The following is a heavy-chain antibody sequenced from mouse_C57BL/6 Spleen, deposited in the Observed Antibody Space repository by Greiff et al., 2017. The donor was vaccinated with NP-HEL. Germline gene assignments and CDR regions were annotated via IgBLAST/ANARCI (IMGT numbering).Heavy chain of an antibody. Sequence: QVQLQQPGAELVKPGASVKVSCKASGYTFTSYWMHWVKQRPGQGLEWIGRIHPSDSDTNSNQKFKGKATLTVDKSSSTAYMQLSSLTSEDSAVYYCAKPPRYYGNYAFAYWGQGTLVTVSA. CDR3: AKPPRYYGNYAFAY. CDR1: GYTFTSYW. J-gene: IGHJ3*01. V-gene: IGHV1-74*01. D-gene: IGHD2-1*01. CDR2: IHPSDSDT.